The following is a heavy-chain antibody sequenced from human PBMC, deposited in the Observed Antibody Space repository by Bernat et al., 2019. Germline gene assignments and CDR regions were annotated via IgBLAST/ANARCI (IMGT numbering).Heavy chain of an antibody. CDR1: GFTFSDYY. CDR3: ARYYGSGSYYNSNGNWFDP. CDR2: ISSSSGYT. V-gene: IGHV3-11*05. J-gene: IGHJ5*02. D-gene: IGHD3-10*01. Sequence: QVQLVESGGGLVKPGGSLRLSCAASGFTFSDYYMSWIRQAPGKGLEWVSYISSSSGYTNYADSVKGRFTISRDNAKNSLYLQMNSLRAEDTAVYYCARYYGSGSYYNSNGNWFDPWGQGTLVTVSS.